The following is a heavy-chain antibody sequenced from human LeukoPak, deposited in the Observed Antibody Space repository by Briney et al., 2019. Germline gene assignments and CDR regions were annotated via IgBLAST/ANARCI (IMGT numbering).Heavy chain of an antibody. V-gene: IGHV3-30*02. J-gene: IGHJ3*02. CDR3: ASGYSYGNDAFDI. Sequence: GGSLRLSCAASGFTFSSYGMHWVRQAPGKGLEWVAFIRYDGSNKYYADSVKGRFTISRDNSKSTLYLQMNGLRAEDTAVYYCASGYSYGNDAFDIWGQGTMVTVSS. D-gene: IGHD5-18*01. CDR2: IRYDGSNK. CDR1: GFTFSSYG.